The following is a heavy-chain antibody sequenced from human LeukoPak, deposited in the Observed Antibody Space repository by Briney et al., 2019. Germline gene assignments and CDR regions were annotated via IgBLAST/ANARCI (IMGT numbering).Heavy chain of an antibody. CDR3: ARARGIQIYYYYYMDV. CDR1: GGSISSYY. J-gene: IGHJ6*03. V-gene: IGHV4-59*01. D-gene: IGHD5-18*01. CDR2: NYYSGST. Sequence: KPSETLSLTCTVSGGSISSYYWSWIRQPPGKGLEWIGYNYYSGSTNYNPSLKSRVTISVDTSKNQFSLKLSSVTAADTAVYYCARARGIQIYYYYYMDVWGKGTTVTVSS.